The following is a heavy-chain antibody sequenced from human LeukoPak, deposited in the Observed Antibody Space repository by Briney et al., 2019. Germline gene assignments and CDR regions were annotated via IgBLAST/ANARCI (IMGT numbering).Heavy chain of an antibody. Sequence: GGSLRLSCAASGFTFSSYAMAGVRQAPGKGLEWVSTISGSSTTTYYADSVKGRFTISRDNTGNALSLKMNSPRVEDTAVYSCAKLGQLVPENWGQGALVTVSS. CDR1: GFTFSSYA. CDR2: ISGSSTTT. V-gene: IGHV3-23*01. J-gene: IGHJ4*02. CDR3: AKLGQLVPEN. D-gene: IGHD6-6*01.